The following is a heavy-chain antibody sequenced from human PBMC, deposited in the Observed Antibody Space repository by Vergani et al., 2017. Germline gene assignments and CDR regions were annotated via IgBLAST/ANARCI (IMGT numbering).Heavy chain of an antibody. Sequence: QVQLQESGPGLVKPSQTLSLTCTVSGGSISSGGYYWSWLRQHPGKGLEWIGYIYYSGCTYYNPSLKSRVTISVDTSKNQFSLKLSSVTAADTAVYYCARGPGAYRFVYYYYMDVWGKGTTVTVSS. CDR3: ARGPGAYRFVYYYYMDV. CDR1: GGSISSGGYY. V-gene: IGHV4-31*03. D-gene: IGHD4-11*01. J-gene: IGHJ6*03. CDR2: IYYSGCT.